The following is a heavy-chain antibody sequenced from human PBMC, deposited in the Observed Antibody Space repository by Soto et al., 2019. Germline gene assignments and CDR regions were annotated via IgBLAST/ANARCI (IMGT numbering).Heavy chain of an antibody. D-gene: IGHD3-22*01. CDR2: ISGSGGRT. CDR1: GFTFSSYA. Sequence: GGSLRLSCAASGFTFSSYAMSWVRQAPGKGLEWVSAISGSGGRTYYADSVKGRFTISRDNSKNTLYLQMNSLRAEDTAVYYCARETNYYDSSGYPAGLDYWGQGTLVTVSS. V-gene: IGHV3-23*01. CDR3: ARETNYYDSSGYPAGLDY. J-gene: IGHJ4*02.